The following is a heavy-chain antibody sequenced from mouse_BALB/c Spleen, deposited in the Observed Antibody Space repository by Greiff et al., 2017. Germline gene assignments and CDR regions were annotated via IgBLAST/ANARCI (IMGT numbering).Heavy chain of an antibody. CDR1: GFSLTSYG. J-gene: IGHJ4*01. Sequence: VQVVESGPGLVAPSQSLSITCTVSGFSLTSYGVHWVRQPPGKGLEWLGVIWAGGSTNYNSALMSRLSISKDNSKSQVFLKMNSLQTDDTAMYYCAREDDYDGGNYYAMDYWGQGTSVTVSS. CDR2: IWAGGST. D-gene: IGHD2-4*01. V-gene: IGHV2-9*02. CDR3: AREDDYDGGNYYAMDY.